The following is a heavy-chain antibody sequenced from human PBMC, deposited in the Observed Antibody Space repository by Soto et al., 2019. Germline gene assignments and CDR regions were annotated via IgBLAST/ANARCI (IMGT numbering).Heavy chain of an antibody. CDR1: AENFLNYG. J-gene: IGHJ4*01. V-gene: IGHV1-18*01. D-gene: IGHD3-10*01. CDR2: IRVHNGNT. Sequence: GASVKDSCKASAENFLNYGITFVRQAPGQGLEWMGWIRVHNGNTNYAQKLQGRVTMTTDTSTSTAYMELRSLRSDDTAVYYCVRDLDGSGSYYPDYWC. CDR3: VRDLDGSGSYYPDY.